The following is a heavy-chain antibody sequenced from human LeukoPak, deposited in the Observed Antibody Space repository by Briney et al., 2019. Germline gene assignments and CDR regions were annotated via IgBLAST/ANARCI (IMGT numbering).Heavy chain of an antibody. CDR1: GFTFSAYN. D-gene: IGHD2-2*01. J-gene: IGHJ4*02. V-gene: IGHV3-21*01. CDR2: ISAGSSYI. Sequence: GGSLRLSCAASGFTFSAYNMNWVRQAPGKGLEWVSSISAGSSYIYYAASVKGRFTISRDNAKNSLYLQMNSLRAEDTAVYYCAREPTAQPFDYWGQGTLVTVSS. CDR3: AREPTAQPFDY.